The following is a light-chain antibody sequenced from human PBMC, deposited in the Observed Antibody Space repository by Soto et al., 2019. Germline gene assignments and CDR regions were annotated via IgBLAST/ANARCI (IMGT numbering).Light chain of an antibody. V-gene: IGKV1-33*01. CDR2: DAS. Sequence: DIQTTQSPSSLSASVGDRVTITCQASQDISNYLSWYQQKPGKAPKLLIYDASNLETGVPSRFSGSGSGTDFTFTISSLQPEDIATYYCQQYDDLPLTFGGGTKVDIK. CDR3: QQYDDLPLT. J-gene: IGKJ4*01. CDR1: QDISNY.